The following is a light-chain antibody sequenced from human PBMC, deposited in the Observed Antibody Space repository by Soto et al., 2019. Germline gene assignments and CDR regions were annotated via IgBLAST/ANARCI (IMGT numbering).Light chain of an antibody. J-gene: IGKJ5*01. CDR2: GAS. V-gene: IGKV3-20*01. Sequence: EIVLTHSPGTMSLSPWERATLSCRSSQSVSSSYLAWYQQKPGQAPRLLIYGASSRATGIPDRFSGSGSGTDFTLTISRLEPEDFAVYYCQQYGSSPINFGKGTRLEIK. CDR1: QSVSSSY. CDR3: QQYGSSPIN.